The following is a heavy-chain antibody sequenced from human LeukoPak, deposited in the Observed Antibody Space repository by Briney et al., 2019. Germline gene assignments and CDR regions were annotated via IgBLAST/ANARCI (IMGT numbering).Heavy chain of an antibody. V-gene: IGHV3-7*04. Sequence: GGSLRLSCVASGFPFSSYWMTWVRQAPGKGLEWVANIKQDGSRKSYVDSVKGRFTISRDNAKNSLYLQMNSLRAEDTAIYYCTRVGYIDGGIDYWGQGTLVTVSS. CDR3: TRVGYIDGGIDY. D-gene: IGHD5-24*01. CDR2: IKQDGSRK. CDR1: GFPFSSYW. J-gene: IGHJ4*02.